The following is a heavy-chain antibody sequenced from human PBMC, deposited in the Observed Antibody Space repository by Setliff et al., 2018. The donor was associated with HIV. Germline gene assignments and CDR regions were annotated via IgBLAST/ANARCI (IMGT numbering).Heavy chain of an antibody. CDR3: TTEDPWLRFGH. J-gene: IGHJ5*02. CDR2: IRYDGVKK. V-gene: IGHV3-30*02. CDR1: GFTFSVYN. Sequence: PGGSLRLSCAASGFTFSVYNMHWVRQAPGKGLEWVAFIRYDGVKKYHGDSVKGRFTISRDNSQNTLYLQMNSLKTEDTAVYYCTTEDPWLRFGHWGQGTLVTVS. D-gene: IGHD5-12*01.